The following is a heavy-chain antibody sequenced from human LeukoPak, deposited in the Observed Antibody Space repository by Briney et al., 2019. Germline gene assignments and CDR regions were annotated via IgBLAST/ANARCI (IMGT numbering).Heavy chain of an antibody. D-gene: IGHD3/OR15-3a*01. J-gene: IGHJ4*02. CDR2: IYPGDSDT. Sequence: GESLKISCKGSGYSFTSYWIGWVRPMPGKGLEWMGIIYPGDSDTRYSPSFQGQVTISADKSISTAYLQWSSLKASDTAMYYCATWTGYYDPILYFDYWGQGTLVTVSS. CDR3: ATWTGYYDPILYFDY. CDR1: GYSFTSYW. V-gene: IGHV5-51*01.